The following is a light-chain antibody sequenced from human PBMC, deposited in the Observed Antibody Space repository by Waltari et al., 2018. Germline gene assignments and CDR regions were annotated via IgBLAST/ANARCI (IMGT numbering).Light chain of an antibody. CDR1: RSNICPNF. CDR3: GTWDGSLSAWV. J-gene: IGLJ3*02. CDR2: DNT. V-gene: IGLV1-51*01. Sequence: QPVLTQPPSMSAAPGQKVTISCSGSRSNICPNFLPWHQQFPGTVPKLPIYDNTERLSGIPDRFSGSKSGTSAALDITGLQPGDEADYYCGTWDGSLSAWVFGEGTRLTVL.